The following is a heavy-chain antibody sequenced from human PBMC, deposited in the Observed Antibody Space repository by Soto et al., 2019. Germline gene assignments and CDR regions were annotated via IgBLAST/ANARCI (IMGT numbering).Heavy chain of an antibody. Sequence: DVQLLASGGGLVQPGGSLRLSCAASGFTFNTYPMSWVRQAPGKGLEWVSAITLSGGSTYFADSVKGRFTISRDNSKNTLYLQMSSLRAEDTAVYYCARYCGGGTCYYAFDMWGQGTMVTVSS. V-gene: IGHV3-23*01. J-gene: IGHJ3*02. CDR1: GFTFNTYP. CDR2: ITLSGGST. D-gene: IGHD2-15*01. CDR3: ARYCGGGTCYYAFDM.